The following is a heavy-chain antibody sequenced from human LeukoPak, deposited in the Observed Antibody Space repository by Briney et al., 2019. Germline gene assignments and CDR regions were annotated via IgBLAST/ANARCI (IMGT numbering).Heavy chain of an antibody. V-gene: IGHV1-2*02. Sequence: ASVKVSCKASGYTFTGYYMHWVRQAPGQGLEWMGWINPNSGGTNYAQKFQGRVTMTRDTSTSTVYMELSSLRSEDTAVYYCARAPYYYYYMDVWGKGTTVTVSS. J-gene: IGHJ6*03. CDR1: GYTFTGYY. CDR2: INPNSGGT. CDR3: ARAPYYYYYMDV.